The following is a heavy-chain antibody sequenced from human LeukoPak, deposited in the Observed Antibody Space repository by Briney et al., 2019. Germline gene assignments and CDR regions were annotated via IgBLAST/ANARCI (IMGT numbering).Heavy chain of an antibody. J-gene: IGHJ4*02. V-gene: IGHV3-53*01. CDR2: IYSGGST. CDR3: ARSYSSSWYGDY. CDR1: GFTVSSNY. Sequence: TGGSLRLSCAASGFTVSSNYMSWVRQAPGKGLEWASVIYSGGSTYYADSVKGRFTISRDNSKNTLYLQMNSLRAEDTAVYYCARSYSSSWYGDYWGQGTLVTVSS. D-gene: IGHD6-13*01.